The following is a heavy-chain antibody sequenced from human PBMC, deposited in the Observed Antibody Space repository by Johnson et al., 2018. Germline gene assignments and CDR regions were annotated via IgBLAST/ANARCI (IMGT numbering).Heavy chain of an antibody. J-gene: IGHJ6*02. V-gene: IGHV3-33*01. D-gene: IGHD3-16*01. CDR3: ARDRGGYYYGMDV. CDR2: IWYDGSNK. Sequence: VQLVESGGGVVQPGRSLRLSCAASGFTFSSYGMHWVRQAPGKGLEWVAVIWYDGSNKYYADSVKGRFTISRDNSKNTLYLQMNSLRAEDTAVYYCARDRGGYYYGMDVWGQGTTVTVSS. CDR1: GFTFSSYG.